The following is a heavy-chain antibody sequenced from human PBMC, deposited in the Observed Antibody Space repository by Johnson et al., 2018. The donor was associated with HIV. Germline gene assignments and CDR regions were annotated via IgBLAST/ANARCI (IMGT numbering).Heavy chain of an antibody. D-gene: IGHD1-26*01. J-gene: IGHJ3*02. CDR3: VKVGLVGGKEGVGGFDI. Sequence: VQLVESGGGLIQPGGSLRLSCAVSGFTFANYAMSWVRQAPGKGLEWVAGISGSGGNTHYAASVKGRFTIPRDNSKSTLYLQMISLRAEDTAVFYCVKVGLVGGKEGVGGFDIWGPGTMVTVSS. CDR1: GFTFANYA. CDR2: ISGSGGNT. V-gene: IGHV3-23*04.